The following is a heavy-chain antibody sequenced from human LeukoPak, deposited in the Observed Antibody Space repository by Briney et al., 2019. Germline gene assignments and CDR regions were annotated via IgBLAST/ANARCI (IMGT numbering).Heavy chain of an antibody. Sequence: SQTLSLNCTVSGDSISSGSYLWSWIRQPAGKGLEWIGRTYIGGDTNYNPSLKSRVTISLDTSKNQISLRLSSVTAADTAVYYCARDPRGVKAILGAFDIWGQGTTVTVSS. CDR1: GDSISSGSYL. J-gene: IGHJ3*02. CDR2: TYIGGDT. D-gene: IGHD2-21*01. V-gene: IGHV4-61*02. CDR3: ARDPRGVKAILGAFDI.